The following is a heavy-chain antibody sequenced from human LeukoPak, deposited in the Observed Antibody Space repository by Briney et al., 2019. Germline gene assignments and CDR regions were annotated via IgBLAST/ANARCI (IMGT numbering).Heavy chain of an antibody. CDR3: ARDLEMATTLYWYFDL. CDR1: GGTFMRHS. D-gene: IGHD5-24*01. V-gene: IGHV1-69*08. CDR2: IIPILAAA. J-gene: IGHJ2*01. Sequence: SVKVSSKASGGTFMRHSISWVRQAPGQGLEWMGGIIPILAAADYPQKYQGRVTITADKSTNTAYMELSSLRSEDTAVYYCARDLEMATTLYWYFDLWGRGTLVTVSS.